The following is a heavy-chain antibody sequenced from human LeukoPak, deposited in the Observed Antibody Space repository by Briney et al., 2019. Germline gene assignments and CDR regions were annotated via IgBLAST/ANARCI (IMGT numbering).Heavy chain of an antibody. CDR1: GFRFVDYN. D-gene: IGHD4-23*01. CDR2: ISSQGTT. Sequence: GGSLRLSCAGSGFRFVDYNLNWVRQAPGKGLEWISYISSQGTTFYADSVKGRFTISRDKAGNSLSLHMNSLRAEDTAVHYCAKHQATVVSSGPPSTDYWGQGTLVTVSS. CDR3: AKHQATVVSSGPPSTDY. V-gene: IGHV3-69-1*01. J-gene: IGHJ4*02.